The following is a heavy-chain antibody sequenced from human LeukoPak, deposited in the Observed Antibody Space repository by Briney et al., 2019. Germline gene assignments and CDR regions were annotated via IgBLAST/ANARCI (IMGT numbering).Heavy chain of an antibody. D-gene: IGHD4-17*01. V-gene: IGHV1-69*05. Sequence: SVKVSCKTSGGTFNNSAISWVRQAPGQGLEWLGGIMTLFGTAGYAQKFQGRVTITKDESTRTVYLELTSLTSDDTAVYYCARDVHGDYGSGWFDPWGQGTLVSVSS. CDR2: IMTLFGTA. J-gene: IGHJ5*02. CDR1: GGTFNNSA. CDR3: ARDVHGDYGSGWFDP.